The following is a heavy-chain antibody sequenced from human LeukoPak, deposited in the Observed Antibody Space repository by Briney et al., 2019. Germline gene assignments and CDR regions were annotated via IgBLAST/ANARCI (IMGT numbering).Heavy chain of an antibody. CDR1: GFTFSSYA. CDR2: ISYDGSNK. D-gene: IGHD4-17*01. J-gene: IGHJ4*02. V-gene: IGHV3-30-3*01. Sequence: GGSLRLSCAASGFTFSSYAMHWVRQAPGKGLEWVAVISYDGSNKYYADSVKGRFTISRDNSKNTLYLQMNSLRAEDTAVYYCARPLLLDHGDYEEYYFDYWGQGTLVTVSS. CDR3: ARPLLLDHGDYEEYYFDY.